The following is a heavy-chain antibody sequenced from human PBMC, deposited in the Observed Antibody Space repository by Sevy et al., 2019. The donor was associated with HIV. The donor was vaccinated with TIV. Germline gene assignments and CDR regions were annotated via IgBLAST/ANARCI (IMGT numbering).Heavy chain of an antibody. J-gene: IGHJ3*02. CDR2: INWNAGST. D-gene: IGHD2-21*02. CDR3: ARGRGPYCGGDCYSAFDI. Sequence: GGSLRLSCAASGFTFDDYGMSWVRQAPGKGLEWVSGINWNAGSTGYADSVKGRFTISRDNAKNSLYVQMNSLRAEDTAWYYCARGRGPYCGGDCYSAFDIWGQGTMVTVSS. CDR1: GFTFDDYG. V-gene: IGHV3-20*04.